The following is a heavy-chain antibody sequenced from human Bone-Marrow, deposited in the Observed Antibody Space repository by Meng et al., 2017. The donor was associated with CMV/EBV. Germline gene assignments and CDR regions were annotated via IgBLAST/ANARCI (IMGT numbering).Heavy chain of an antibody. CDR2: ISAYNGNT. D-gene: IGHD6-13*01. CDR1: GYTFTSYG. J-gene: IGHJ4*02. V-gene: IGHV1-18*01. CDR3: ARVEINHSSSWYGDIINYFDY. Sequence: ASVKVSCKASGYTFTSYGISWVRQAPGQGLEWMGWISAYNGNTNYAQKLQGRVTMTTDTSTSTAYMELRSLRSDDTAVYYCARVEINHSSSWYGDIINYFDYWGQGMLVTVSS.